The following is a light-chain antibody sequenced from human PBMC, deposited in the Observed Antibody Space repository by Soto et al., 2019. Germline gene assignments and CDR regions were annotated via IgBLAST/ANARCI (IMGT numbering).Light chain of an antibody. CDR3: QQYGSSPPYT. J-gene: IGKJ2*01. Sequence: EIVLTQSPGTLSLSPGERATLSCRASQSVSSRYLAWYQQKPGQAPRLLIYGASSMATDIQDRFSGSGSGTAFTLTISRLEPEDFAVYYCQQYGSSPPYTFGQGTKLEIK. CDR2: GAS. CDR1: QSVSSRY. V-gene: IGKV3-20*01.